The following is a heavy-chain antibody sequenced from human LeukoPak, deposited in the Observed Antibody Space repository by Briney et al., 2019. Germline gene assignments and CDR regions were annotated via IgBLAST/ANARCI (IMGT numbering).Heavy chain of an antibody. CDR3: ARALADNGWFDP. J-gene: IGHJ5*02. CDR1: GGSISSGGYS. Sequence: SETLSLTCAVSGGSISSGGYSWSWIRQPPGKGLEWIGYIYHSGSTYYNPSLKSRVTISVDRSKNQFSLKLSSVTAADTAVYYCARALADNGWFDPWGQGTLVTVSS. CDR2: IYHSGST. V-gene: IGHV4-30-2*01. D-gene: IGHD1-14*01.